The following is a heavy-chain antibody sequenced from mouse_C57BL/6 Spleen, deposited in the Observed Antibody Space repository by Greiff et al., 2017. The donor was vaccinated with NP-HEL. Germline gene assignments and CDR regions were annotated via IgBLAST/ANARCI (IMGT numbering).Heavy chain of an antibody. CDR2: ISYDGGN. J-gene: IGHJ4*01. CDR3: ARHYEDYAMDY. D-gene: IGHD1-1*01. CDR1: GYSITSGYY. V-gene: IGHV3-6*01. Sequence: EVQRVESGPGLVKPSQSLSLTCSVTGYSITSGYYWNWIRQFPGNKLEWMGYISYDGGNNYNPSLKNRISITRDTSKNQFFLKLNSVTTEDTATYYCARHYEDYAMDYWGQGTSVTVSS.